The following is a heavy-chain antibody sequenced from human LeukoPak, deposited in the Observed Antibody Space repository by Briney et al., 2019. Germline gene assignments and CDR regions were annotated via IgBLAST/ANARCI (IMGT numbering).Heavy chain of an antibody. CDR1: GYSFTSYW. CDR3: ARLPYYDFWSGYYWYY. J-gene: IGHJ4*02. V-gene: IGHV5-51*01. D-gene: IGHD3-3*01. CDR2: IYPGDSDT. Sequence: GESLKISRKGSGYSFTSYWIGWVRQMPGKGLEWMGIIYPGDSDTRYSPSFQGQVTISADKSISTAYLQWSSLKASDTAMYYCARLPYYDFWSGYYWYYWGQGTLVTVSS.